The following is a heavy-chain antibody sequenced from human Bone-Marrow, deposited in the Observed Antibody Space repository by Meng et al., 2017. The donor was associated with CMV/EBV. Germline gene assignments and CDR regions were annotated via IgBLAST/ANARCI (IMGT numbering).Heavy chain of an antibody. CDR2: IWYDGSNK. CDR3: AKVSQYNFDY. J-gene: IGHJ4*02. V-gene: IGHV3-30*02. D-gene: IGHD1-1*01. CDR1: GGSISSSSYY. Sequence: GGSLRLSCTVSGGSISSSSYYWGWIRQPPGKGLEWVAVIWYDGSNKYYADSVKGRFTISRDNSKNTLYLQMNSLRAEDTAVYYCAKVSQYNFDYWGQGTLVTVSS.